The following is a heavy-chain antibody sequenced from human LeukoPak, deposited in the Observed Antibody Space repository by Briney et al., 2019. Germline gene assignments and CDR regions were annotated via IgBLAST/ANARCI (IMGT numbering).Heavy chain of an antibody. CDR2: LSESGGST. Sequence: GTLRLSCAVSGFTFRNYGMSWVRQAPGKGLEWVSALSESGGSTFYADSVKGRFTISRDNSKNTLHLQMNSLRAEDTALYYCAKGITGTGSYSVADYWGQGILVIVSS. V-gene: IGHV3-23*01. D-gene: IGHD1-26*01. CDR3: AKGITGTGSYSVADY. J-gene: IGHJ4*02. CDR1: GFTFRNYG.